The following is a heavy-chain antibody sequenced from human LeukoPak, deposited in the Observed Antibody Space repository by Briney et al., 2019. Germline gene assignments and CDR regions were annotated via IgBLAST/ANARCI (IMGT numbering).Heavy chain of an antibody. V-gene: IGHV1-18*01. D-gene: IGHD3-3*01. J-gene: IGHJ5*02. CDR3: ARGFIITIFGVVTTQNWFDP. Sequence: ASVKVSCKASGYTFTSYGISWVRQAPGQGLEWMGWISAYNGNTNYAQKPQGRVTMTTDTSTSTAYMELRSLRSDDTAVYYCARGFIITIFGVVTTQNWFDPWAREPWSPSPQ. CDR2: ISAYNGNT. CDR1: GYTFTSYG.